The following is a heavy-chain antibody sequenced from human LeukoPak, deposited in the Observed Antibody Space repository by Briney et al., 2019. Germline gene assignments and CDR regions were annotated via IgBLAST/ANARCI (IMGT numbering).Heavy chain of an antibody. Sequence: GGSLRLSSAASGLTFCSYSMNCVREAPGKGLGWVSSISSSSSYIYYADSVKGRFTISRDNAKNSLYLQMKSLRAEDTAVYYCARPLDRDYDGSGSYYNVDYWGQETLVTVS. CDR1: GLTFCSYS. CDR2: ISSSSSYI. V-gene: IGHV3-21*01. CDR3: ARPLDRDYDGSGSYYNVDY. D-gene: IGHD3-10*01. J-gene: IGHJ4*02.